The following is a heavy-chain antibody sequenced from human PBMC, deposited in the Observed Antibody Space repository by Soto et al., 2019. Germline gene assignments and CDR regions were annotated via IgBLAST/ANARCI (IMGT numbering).Heavy chain of an antibody. Sequence: QVQLVQSGAEVKKPGSSVKVSCKASGGTFSSYAISWVRQAPGQGLEWMGGIIPIFGTANYAQKFQGRVTITADESTSTDYMERSSLRSEDTAVYYCARGNDSSGYPPYYYGMDVWGQGTTVTVSS. CDR3: ARGNDSSGYPPYYYGMDV. V-gene: IGHV1-69*12. CDR1: GGTFSSYA. CDR2: IIPIFGTA. D-gene: IGHD3-22*01. J-gene: IGHJ6*02.